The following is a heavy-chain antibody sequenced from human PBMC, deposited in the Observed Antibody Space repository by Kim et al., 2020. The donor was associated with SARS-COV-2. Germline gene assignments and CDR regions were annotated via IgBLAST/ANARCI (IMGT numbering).Heavy chain of an antibody. Sequence: SETLSLTCTVSGGTISSGGYYWSWIRQHPGKGLEWIGYIYYSGSTYYNPSLKSRVTISVDTSKNQFSLKLSSVTAADTAVCYCAIGGGYPWGAFDIWGQGTIVTFSS. V-gene: IGHV4-31*03. CDR1: GGTISSGGYY. CDR3: AIGGGYPWGAFDI. D-gene: IGHD1-26*01. CDR2: IYYSGST. J-gene: IGHJ3*02.